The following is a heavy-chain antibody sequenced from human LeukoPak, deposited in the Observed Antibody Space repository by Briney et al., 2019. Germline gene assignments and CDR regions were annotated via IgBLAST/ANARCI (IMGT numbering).Heavy chain of an antibody. CDR1: GFTFSSAW. J-gene: IGHJ4*02. Sequence: GGSLRLSCAASGFTFSSAWMHWVRQAPGTGLVWVSRITYDSTKTYADSVRGRFTISRDNAKNILYLQMNSLRAEDTAVYYCVRDRVRPDYWGQGTLVTVSS. CDR3: VRDRVRPDY. V-gene: IGHV3-74*03. D-gene: IGHD4/OR15-4a*01. CDR2: ITYDSTK.